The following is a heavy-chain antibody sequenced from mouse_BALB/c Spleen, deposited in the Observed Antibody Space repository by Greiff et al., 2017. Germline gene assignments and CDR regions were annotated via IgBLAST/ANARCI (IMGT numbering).Heavy chain of an antibody. Sequence: VKLMESGPGLVAPSQSLSITRPVSGLSLTSYGLHWVRQPPGKGLEWLGVIWAGGSTNYNSALMSRLSISKDNSKSQVFLKMNSLQTDDTAMYYCARGEVRWYFDDWGEGTTVTVSS. V-gene: IGHV2-9*02. CDR1: GLSLTSYG. J-gene: IGHJ1*01. CDR3: ARGEVRWYFDD. CDR2: IWAGGST.